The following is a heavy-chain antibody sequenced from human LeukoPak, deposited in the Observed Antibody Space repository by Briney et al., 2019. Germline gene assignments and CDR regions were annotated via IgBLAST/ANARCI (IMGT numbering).Heavy chain of an antibody. CDR3: AGDTGRLRSGSGLAY. V-gene: IGHV3-48*03. J-gene: IGHJ4*02. Sequence: PGGSLRLSCAASGFTFSSYEMNWVRQAPGKGLEWVSYISSSGSTIYYADSVKGRFTISRDNAKNSLYLQMNSLRAEDTAVYYCAGDTGRLRSGSGLAYWGRGTLVTVSS. CDR1: GFTFSSYE. D-gene: IGHD3-22*01. CDR2: ISSSGSTI.